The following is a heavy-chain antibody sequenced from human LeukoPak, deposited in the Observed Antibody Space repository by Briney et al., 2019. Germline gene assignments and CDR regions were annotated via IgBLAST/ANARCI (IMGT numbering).Heavy chain of an antibody. CDR3: ARSHTGYSSGWLDY. J-gene: IGHJ4*02. CDR2: ISAYNGNT. CDR1: GYTFTSYG. D-gene: IGHD6-19*01. Sequence: ASVKVSCKASGYTFTSYGISWVRQAPGQGLEWMGWISAYNGNTNYAQKLQGRVTMTTDTSTSTAYMELKSLRSDDTAVYYCARSHTGYSSGWLDYWGQGTLVTVSS. V-gene: IGHV1-18*01.